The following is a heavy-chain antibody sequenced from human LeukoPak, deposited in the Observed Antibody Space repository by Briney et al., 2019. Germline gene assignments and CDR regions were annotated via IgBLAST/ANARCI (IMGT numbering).Heavy chain of an antibody. CDR1: GGSLSSRSHY. Sequence: SPSETLSLTCTVSGGSLSSRSHYWGWIRQPPGQGLEWIGSLSNSGNTNYNPSLKSRVTISVDTSKNEFSLKLSSVTAADTAVYYCVRWTAGTTEDSWGQGTLVTVSS. CDR3: VRWTAGTTEDS. D-gene: IGHD1-1*01. V-gene: IGHV4-39*01. J-gene: IGHJ4*02. CDR2: LSNSGNT.